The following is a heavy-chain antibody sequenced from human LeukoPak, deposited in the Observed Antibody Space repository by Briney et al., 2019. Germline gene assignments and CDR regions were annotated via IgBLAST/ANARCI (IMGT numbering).Heavy chain of an antibody. CDR3: ARGYYDSSGYGYEN. D-gene: IGHD3-22*01. V-gene: IGHV1-2*02. CDR1: GYTFTDYF. CDR2: INPNSGDT. J-gene: IGHJ4*02. Sequence: ASVKVSCKASGYTFTDYFIHWARQAPGQGLEWMGWINPNSGDTNCAQKFQGSVTMTRDTSISTAYMELSRLRSDDTAVYYCARGYYDSSGYGYENWGQGTLVTVSS.